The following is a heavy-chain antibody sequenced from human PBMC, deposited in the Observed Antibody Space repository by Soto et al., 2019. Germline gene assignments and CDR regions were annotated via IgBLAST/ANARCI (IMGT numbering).Heavy chain of an antibody. D-gene: IGHD5-18*01. CDR2: ISAYNGNT. J-gene: IGHJ6*02. CDR3: AREEVRAMVLGYGMDV. Sequence: ASVKVSCKASGYTFTSYGISWVRQAPGQGLEWMGWISAYNGNTNYAQKLQGRVTMTTDTSTSTAYMELRSLRSDDTAVYYCAREEVRAMVLGYGMDVWGQGTTVTVS. CDR1: GYTFTSYG. V-gene: IGHV1-18*01.